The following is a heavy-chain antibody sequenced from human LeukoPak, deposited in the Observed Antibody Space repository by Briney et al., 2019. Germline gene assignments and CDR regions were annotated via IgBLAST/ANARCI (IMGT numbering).Heavy chain of an antibody. CDR3: AKDRDSSSGSSYLDF. D-gene: IGHD6-13*01. J-gene: IGHJ4*02. V-gene: IGHV3-23*01. CDR1: GFTFSSYA. CDR2: ISGRGINT. Sequence: GGSLRLSCAASGFTFSSYAVSWVRQAPGKGLEWVSAISGRGINTYYAASVKGRFTISRDNSKNTLYLQMNSLRAEDTAVYYCAKDRDSSSGSSYLDFWGQGTLVTVSS.